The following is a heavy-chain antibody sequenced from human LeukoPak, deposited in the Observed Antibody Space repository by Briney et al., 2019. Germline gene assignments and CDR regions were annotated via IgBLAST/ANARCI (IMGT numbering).Heavy chain of an antibody. CDR1: GGSISNSSYY. CDR2: IYYSGST. J-gene: IGHJ4*02. D-gene: IGHD6-13*01. Sequence: PSETLSLTCTVSGGSISNSSYYWGWIRQHPGKGLEWIGSIYYSGSTYYNPSLKSRVTISVDTSKNQFSLKLSSMAAADTPGYYCASLPIPGIAAAYDYWGQGTLVTVSS. CDR3: ASLPIPGIAAAYDY. V-gene: IGHV4-39*01.